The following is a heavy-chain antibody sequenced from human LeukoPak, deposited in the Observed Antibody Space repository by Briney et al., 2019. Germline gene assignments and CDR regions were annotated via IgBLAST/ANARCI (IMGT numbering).Heavy chain of an antibody. J-gene: IGHJ4*02. CDR1: GGSISSGSYY. CDR3: ARGGYCSGGDCYSGPFDY. CDR2: IYTSGST. V-gene: IGHV4-61*02. Sequence: SETLSLTCTVSGGSISSGSYYWHWIRQPAGKGLEWIGRIYTSGSTNYNPSLKSRVTISIDTSRNQFSLKLTSVTAADTAVYYCARGGYCSGGDCYSGPFDYWGQGALVTISS. D-gene: IGHD2-15*01.